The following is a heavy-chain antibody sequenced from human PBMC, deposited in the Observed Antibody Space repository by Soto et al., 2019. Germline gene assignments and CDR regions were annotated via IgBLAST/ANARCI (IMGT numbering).Heavy chain of an antibody. J-gene: IGHJ6*02. V-gene: IGHV1-2*02. CDR3: VSDFRTRGWFRQAGNFAMDV. CDR2: IHPNTGGT. CDR1: GYPYTNSY. D-gene: IGHD6-19*01. Sequence: QVQLVQSGAEVRKPGASVKVSCKASGYPYTNSYMHWVRQAPGQGLEWMGWIHPNTGGTNYAQKFQGRVTMTRDTSVSTVYMELNRLTSDDTAIYFCVSDFRTRGWFRQAGNFAMDVWGQGTKVTVS.